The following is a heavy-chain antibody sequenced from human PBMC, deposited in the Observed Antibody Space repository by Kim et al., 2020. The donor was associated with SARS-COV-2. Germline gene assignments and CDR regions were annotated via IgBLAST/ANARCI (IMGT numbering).Heavy chain of an antibody. Sequence: SETLSLTCTVSGGSISSSSYYWGWIRQPPGKGLEWIGRIYYSGSTYYNPSLKSRVTISVDTSKNQFSLKLSSVTAADTAVYYCARAPVLLWSGGLLGRDAFDIWGQGTMVTVSS. V-gene: IGHV4-39*01. CDR3: ARAPVLLWSGGLLGRDAFDI. D-gene: IGHD3-10*01. CDR2: IYYSGST. J-gene: IGHJ3*02. CDR1: GGSISSSSYY.